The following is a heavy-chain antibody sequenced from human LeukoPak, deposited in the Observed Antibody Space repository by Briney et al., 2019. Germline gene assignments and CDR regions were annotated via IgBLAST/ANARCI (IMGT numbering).Heavy chain of an antibody. CDR3: ARGPYYYGSGTFYYYYGMDV. V-gene: IGHV4-34*01. CDR2: INHGGST. CDR1: GGSFSGYY. J-gene: IGHJ6*04. Sequence: SETLSLTCAVYGGSFSGYYWSWIRQPPGKGLEWIGEINHGGSTNYNPSLKSRVTISVDTSKNQFSLKLSSVTAADTGVYYCARGPYYYGSGTFYYYYGMDVWGKGTTVTVSS. D-gene: IGHD3-10*01.